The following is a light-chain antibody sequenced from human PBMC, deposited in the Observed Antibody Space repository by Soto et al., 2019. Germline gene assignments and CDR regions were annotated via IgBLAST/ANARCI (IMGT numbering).Light chain of an antibody. CDR3: QQGFNTPNT. Sequence: DLQMTQSPSSLSASVGDRVTITCRASQSINNCLNWYQQKPGKAPKLLIYAASSLQSGVSSRFSGSGSGTHFTLTISSLQPEDFATYYCQQGFNTPNTFGPGTKVDIK. CDR2: AAS. V-gene: IGKV1-39*01. CDR1: QSINNC. J-gene: IGKJ3*01.